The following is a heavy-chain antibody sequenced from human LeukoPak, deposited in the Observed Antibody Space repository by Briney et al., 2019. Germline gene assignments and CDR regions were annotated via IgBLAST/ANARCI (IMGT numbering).Heavy chain of an antibody. Sequence: SETLSLTCAVYGGSFSGYYWSWIRQPPGKGLEWIGEINHSGSTNYNPSLKSRVTISVDTSKNQFSLKLSSVTAADTAVYYCARHARYSSSWYPLYYFDYWGQGTLVTVSS. CDR1: GGSFSGYY. D-gene: IGHD6-13*01. CDR2: INHSGST. CDR3: ARHARYSSSWYPLYYFDY. V-gene: IGHV4-34*01. J-gene: IGHJ4*02.